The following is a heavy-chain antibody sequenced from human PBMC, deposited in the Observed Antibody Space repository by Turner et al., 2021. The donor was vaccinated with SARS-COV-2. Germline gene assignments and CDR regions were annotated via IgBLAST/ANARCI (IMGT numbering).Heavy chain of an antibody. J-gene: IGHJ6*02. CDR3: TTPPVAGLVVIDDDYYYGMDV. CDR2: SRSKANSYAT. Sequence: EVQLVESGGGLVRRGGSLKLPCAAPGFPFSASAMNWGRHASGKGLEWVGRSRSKANSYATAYAASVKGRFTISRDDSKNTAYLQMNSLKTEDTAVYYCTTPPVAGLVVIDDDYYYGMDVWGQGTTVTVSS. D-gene: IGHD3-22*01. CDR1: GFPFSASA. V-gene: IGHV3-73*01.